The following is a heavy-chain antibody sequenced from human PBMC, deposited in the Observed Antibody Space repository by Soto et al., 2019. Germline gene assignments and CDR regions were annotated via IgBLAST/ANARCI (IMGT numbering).Heavy chain of an antibody. Sequence: GGSLRLSCAASGFTFSAYGMHWVRQAPGKGLEWVAVIWSDETNKYYADSVKGRFTISRDNSKSTLYLQMNSLRTEDTAVYFCARDRQYGPGRQNEPPDSWGQGTQVTVSS. V-gene: IGHV3-33*01. CDR1: GFTFSAYG. CDR3: ARDRQYGPGRQNEPPDS. CDR2: IWSDETNK. J-gene: IGHJ4*02. D-gene: IGHD3-10*01.